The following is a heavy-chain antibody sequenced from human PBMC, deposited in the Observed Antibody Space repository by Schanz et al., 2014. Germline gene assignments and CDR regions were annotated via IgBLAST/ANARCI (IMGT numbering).Heavy chain of an antibody. D-gene: IGHD6-25*01. CDR3: AKVRYSSGWRGDYFDE. Sequence: EVQLVDSGRGLVQPGGSLRLSCAASGFTFSSYWMHWVRQVPGKGLVWVSRIKSDGSSTSYADSVKGRFTISRDNAKNTLYLQMNSLRAEDTAVYYCAKVRYSSGWRGDYFDEWGQGTLVTVAS. CDR2: IKSDGSST. J-gene: IGHJ4*02. V-gene: IGHV3-74*02. CDR1: GFTFSSYW.